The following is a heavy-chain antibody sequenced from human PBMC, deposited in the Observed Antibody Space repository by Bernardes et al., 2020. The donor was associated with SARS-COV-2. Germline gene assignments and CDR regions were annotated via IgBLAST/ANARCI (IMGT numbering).Heavy chain of an antibody. CDR3: AKGGHLSPFDV. Sequence: GGALRLSCAASGFTFRYYAMSWVRPAPGEGVGWGSTISGNGDTTFYADSVKGRFSISRDNSRNTVYLQMNSLRAEDTAVYYCAKGGHLSPFDVWGQGTMVTVSS. CDR2: ISGNGDTT. V-gene: IGHV3-23*01. D-gene: IGHD3-16*01. J-gene: IGHJ3*01. CDR1: GFTFRYYA.